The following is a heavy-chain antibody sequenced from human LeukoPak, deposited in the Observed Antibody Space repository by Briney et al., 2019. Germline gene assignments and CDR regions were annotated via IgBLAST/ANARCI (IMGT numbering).Heavy chain of an antibody. Sequence: GASVKVSCKASGYTFTGYYMHGVRQAPGQGLEWMGWINPNSGDTNYAQKFQGRVTMTRDTSISTAYMELSSLRSDDTAVYYCSRDFGEPTGYYMDVWGKGTTVTVSS. CDR1: GYTFTGYY. CDR3: SRDFGEPTGYYMDV. J-gene: IGHJ6*03. D-gene: IGHD3-3*01. V-gene: IGHV1-2*02. CDR2: INPNSGDT.